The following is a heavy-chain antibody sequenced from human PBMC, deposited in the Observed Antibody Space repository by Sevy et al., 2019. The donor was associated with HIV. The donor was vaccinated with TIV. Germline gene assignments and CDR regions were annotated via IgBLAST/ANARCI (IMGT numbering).Heavy chain of an antibody. V-gene: IGHV1-69*06. CDR3: ARDRVPADTAMVTGDYYYYYMDV. CDR1: GGTFSSYA. J-gene: IGHJ6*03. D-gene: IGHD5-18*01. CDR2: IIPIFGTA. Sequence: ASVKVSCKASGGTFSSYAIGWVRQAPGQGLEWMGGIIPIFGTANYAQKFQGRVTITADKSTSTAYMELSSLRSEDTAVYYCARDRVPADTAMVTGDYYYYYMDVWGKGTTVTVSS.